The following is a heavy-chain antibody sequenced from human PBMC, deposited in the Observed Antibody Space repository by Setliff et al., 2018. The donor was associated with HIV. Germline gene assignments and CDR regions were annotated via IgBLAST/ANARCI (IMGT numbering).Heavy chain of an antibody. D-gene: IGHD3-22*01. CDR2: ISYSGST. CDR3: ATNSDTSGYPPPPFDY. CDR1: GDSISSSSYY. J-gene: IGHJ4*02. Sequence: SETLSLTCTVSGDSISSSSYYWGWIRQPPGKGLEWIGSISYSGSTYYNPSLKSRVTISVDTSKNQFSLKLSSATAADTAVYYCATNSDTSGYPPPPFDYWGQGTLVTVSS. V-gene: IGHV4-39*01.